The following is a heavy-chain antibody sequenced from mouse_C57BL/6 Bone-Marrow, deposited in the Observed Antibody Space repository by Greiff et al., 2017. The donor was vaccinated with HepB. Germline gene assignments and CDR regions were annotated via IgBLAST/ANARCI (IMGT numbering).Heavy chain of an antibody. CDR3: ARAFLRGYAMDY. CDR2: ISSGSSTI. V-gene: IGHV5-17*01. CDR1: GFTFSDYG. D-gene: IGHD1-1*01. J-gene: IGHJ4*01. Sequence: DVKLVESGGGLVKPGGSLKLSCAASGFTFSDYGMHWVRQAPEKGLAWVAYISSGSSTIYYADTVKGRFTISRDNAKNTLFLQMTSLRSEDTAMYYCARAFLRGYAMDYWGQGTSVTVSS.